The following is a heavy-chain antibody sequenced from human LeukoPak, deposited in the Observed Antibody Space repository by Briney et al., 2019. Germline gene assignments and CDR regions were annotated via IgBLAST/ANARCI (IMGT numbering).Heavy chain of an antibody. CDR2: ISWNSDSI. CDR3: AKDISGTYLAALDY. J-gene: IGHJ4*02. CDR1: GFSFDDYA. Sequence: GRSLRLSCAASGFSFDDYAMHWVRQGPGKGLEWVSGISWNSDSIGYADSVKGRFIISRDNAKNSLYLQMNSLRAEDTALYYCAKDISGTYLAALDYWGQGTLVTVSS. V-gene: IGHV3-9*01. D-gene: IGHD1-26*01.